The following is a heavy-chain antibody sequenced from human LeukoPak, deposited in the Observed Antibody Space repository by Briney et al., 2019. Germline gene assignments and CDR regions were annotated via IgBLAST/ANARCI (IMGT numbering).Heavy chain of an antibody. CDR1: GASITRSSYY. V-gene: IGHV4-39*07. D-gene: IGHD3-10*01. J-gene: IGHJ6*02. CDR2: INHSGST. Sequence: SETLSLTCTVSGASITRSSYYWSWIRQPPGKGLEWIGEINHSGSTNYNPSLKSRVTISVDTSKNQFSLKLSSVTAADTAVYYCARGEYYYGSALYYYGMDVWGQGTTVTVSS. CDR3: ARGEYYYGSALYYYGMDV.